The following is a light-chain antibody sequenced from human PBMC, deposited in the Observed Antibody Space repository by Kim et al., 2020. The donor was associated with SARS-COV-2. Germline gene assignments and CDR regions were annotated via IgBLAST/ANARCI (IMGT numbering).Light chain of an antibody. CDR2: GKN. V-gene: IGLV3-19*01. CDR3: NSLVSSGNHLGV. J-gene: IGLJ3*02. CDR1: SLLMYY. Sequence: LGHTVMIPCHVDSLLMYYSTSYHHNPRQAPVLVIYGKNNRPSCIPDRFSGSSSGDTASFPIPGAHAEDEPDYYCNSLVSSGNHLGVFCVGTPLTVL.